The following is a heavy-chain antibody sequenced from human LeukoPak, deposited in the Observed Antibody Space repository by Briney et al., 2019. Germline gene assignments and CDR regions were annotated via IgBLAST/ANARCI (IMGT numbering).Heavy chain of an antibody. CDR3: ARVNTAYFDY. CDR2: IIPIFGTA. J-gene: IGHJ4*02. Sequence: PVKVSCKASGGTFSSYAISWVRQAPGQGLEWMGRIIPIFGTANYAQKFQGRVTITTDESTSTAYMELSSLRSEDTAVYYCARVNTAYFDYWGQGTLVTVSS. CDR1: GGTFSSYA. D-gene: IGHD5-18*01. V-gene: IGHV1-69*05.